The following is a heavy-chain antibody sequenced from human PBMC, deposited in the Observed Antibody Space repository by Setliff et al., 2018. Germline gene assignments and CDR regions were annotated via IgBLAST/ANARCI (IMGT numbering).Heavy chain of an antibody. Sequence: GESLKISCKGSGYSFTNYWIGWVRQMPGKGLEWMGIIYPGDSNTRYSPSFQGQVTISVDKSISTAYLQWSSLKASDTAMYYCARQAVAGSDAFDIWGQGTMVTVSS. CDR2: IYPGDSNT. CDR3: ARQAVAGSDAFDI. CDR1: GYSFTNYW. V-gene: IGHV5-51*01. J-gene: IGHJ3*02. D-gene: IGHD6-19*01.